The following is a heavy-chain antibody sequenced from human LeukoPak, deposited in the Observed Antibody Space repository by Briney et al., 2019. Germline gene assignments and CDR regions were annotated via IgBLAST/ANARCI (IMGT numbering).Heavy chain of an antibody. D-gene: IGHD6-13*01. Sequence: SETLSLTCTVSGGSISSYYWSWIRQPPGKGLEWIGYIYYSGSTNYNPSLKSRVTISVDTSKNQFSLKLSSVTAADTAVYYCARDRGASIAAAGSFDYWGQGTLVTVSS. CDR1: GGSISSYY. CDR2: IYYSGST. V-gene: IGHV4-59*12. CDR3: ARDRGASIAAAGSFDY. J-gene: IGHJ4*02.